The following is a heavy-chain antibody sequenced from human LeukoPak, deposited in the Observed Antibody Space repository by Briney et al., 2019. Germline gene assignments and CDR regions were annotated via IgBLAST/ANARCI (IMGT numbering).Heavy chain of an antibody. V-gene: IGHV1-69*13. Sequence: GASVKVSCKASGGTFSSYAISWVRQAPGQGIEWMGGIIPIFGTANYAQKFQGRVTITADESTSTAYMELSSLRSEDTAVYYCARLSDTAKGGSDYWGQGSLVTVSS. D-gene: IGHD5-18*01. CDR1: GGTFSSYA. CDR3: ARLSDTAKGGSDY. J-gene: IGHJ4*02. CDR2: IIPIFGTA.